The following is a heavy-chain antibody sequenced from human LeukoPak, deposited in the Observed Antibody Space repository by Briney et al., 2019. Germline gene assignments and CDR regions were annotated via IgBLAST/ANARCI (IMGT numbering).Heavy chain of an antibody. CDR1: GFTFSSYG. CDR2: IRYDGSNK. Sequence: PGGSLRLSCAASGFTFSSYGMHWVRQAPGKGLEWVAFIRYDGSNKYYADSVKGRFTISRDNSKNTLYLQINSLRAEDTAVYYCAKGRCSSTSCYDLDWFDPWGQGTLVTVSS. CDR3: AKGRCSSTSCYDLDWFDP. V-gene: IGHV3-30*02. D-gene: IGHD2-2*01. J-gene: IGHJ5*02.